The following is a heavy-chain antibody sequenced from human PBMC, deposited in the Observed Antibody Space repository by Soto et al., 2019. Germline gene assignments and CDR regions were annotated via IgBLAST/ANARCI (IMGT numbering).Heavy chain of an antibody. CDR3: TRLSIDGYNGA. V-gene: IGHV3-73*01. Sequence: EVQLVESGGGLVQPGGSLKLSCAASGFTFSGSAMHWVRQASGKGLEWVGRIRSKANSYATAYAASVKGRFTISRDDSKNTAYLQMHSLKTEDTAVYYCTRLSIDGYNGAWGQGTLVTVSS. D-gene: IGHD5-12*01. CDR2: IRSKANSYAT. CDR1: GFTFSGSA. J-gene: IGHJ5*02.